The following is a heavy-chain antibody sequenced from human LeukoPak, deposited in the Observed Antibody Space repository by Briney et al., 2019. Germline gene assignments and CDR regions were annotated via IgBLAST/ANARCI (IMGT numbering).Heavy chain of an antibody. D-gene: IGHD6-19*01. CDR2: ISGGGDNT. CDR3: VRWVRSSGWFGDY. V-gene: IGHV3-23*01. CDR1: GFTFSSYW. Sequence: GGSLRLSCAVSGFTFSSYWMHWVRQAPGKGLVWVSIISGGGDNTYYANSMKGRFTISRDNSKNTLFLQMNSVRAEDTAVYYCVRWVRSSGWFGDYWGQGTLVTVSS. J-gene: IGHJ4*02.